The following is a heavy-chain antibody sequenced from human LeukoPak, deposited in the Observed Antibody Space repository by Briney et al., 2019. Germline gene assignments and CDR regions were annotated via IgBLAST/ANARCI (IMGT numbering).Heavy chain of an antibody. D-gene: IGHD3-10*01. CDR1: DGSISSGGYY. Sequence: SETLSLTCTVSDGSISSGGYYWSWIRQHPGKGLEWIGYIYYSGSTYYNPSLKSRVTISVDTSKNQFSLKLSSVTAADTAVYYCARRTMVRGVGYYCDYWGQGTLVTVSS. CDR2: IYYSGST. CDR3: ARRTMVRGVGYYCDY. J-gene: IGHJ4*02. V-gene: IGHV4-31*03.